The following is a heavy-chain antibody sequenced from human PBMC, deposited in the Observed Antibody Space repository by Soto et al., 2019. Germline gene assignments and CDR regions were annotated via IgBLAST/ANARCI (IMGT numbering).Heavy chain of an antibody. D-gene: IGHD2-2*01. J-gene: IGHJ4*02. V-gene: IGHV1-18*01. Sequence: QVQLVQSGAEVKKPGASVKVSCKASGYTFTDYGISWVRQAPGQGLEWMGWISTYNGDTKYTQNFRGRVTMTADTSTTTAYMELTSLTSDDTGIYYCAREYCTSSSCYGSDFWGQGTLVTVSS. CDR1: GYTFTDYG. CDR3: AREYCTSSSCYGSDF. CDR2: ISTYNGDT.